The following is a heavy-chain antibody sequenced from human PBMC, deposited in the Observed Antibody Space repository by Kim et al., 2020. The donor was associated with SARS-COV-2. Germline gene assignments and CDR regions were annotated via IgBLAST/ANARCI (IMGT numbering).Heavy chain of an antibody. CDR2: INPNSGGT. V-gene: IGHV1-2*04. Sequence: ASVKVPCKASGYTFTVYYMHWVRQAPGQGLEWIGWINPNSGGTNYAQKFQGWVTMTRDTFITTAYMELSRLRSDDTAVYYCARKFSQSDDDAFDIWGQGT. D-gene: IGHD2-21*02. J-gene: IGHJ3*02. CDR3: ARKFSQSDDDAFDI. CDR1: GYTFTVYY.